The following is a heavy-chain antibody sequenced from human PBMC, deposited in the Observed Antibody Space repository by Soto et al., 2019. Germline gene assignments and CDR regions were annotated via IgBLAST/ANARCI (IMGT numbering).Heavy chain of an antibody. Sequence: QVQLVQSGAEVKKPGSSVKVSCKASGGTFSSYTISWVRQAPGQGLEWMGRIIPILGIANYAQKFQGRVTITADKSTSTAYMELSSLRSEDTAVYYCHVVVAASKQEAYYYYYMDVWGKGTTVTVSS. J-gene: IGHJ6*03. D-gene: IGHD2-15*01. CDR2: IIPILGIA. V-gene: IGHV1-69*02. CDR3: HVVVAASKQEAYYYYYMDV. CDR1: GGTFSSYT.